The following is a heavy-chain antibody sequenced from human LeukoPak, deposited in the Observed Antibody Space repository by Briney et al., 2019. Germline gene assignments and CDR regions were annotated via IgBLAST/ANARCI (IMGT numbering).Heavy chain of an antibody. CDR2: INSDGSST. V-gene: IGHV3-74*01. D-gene: IGHD6-19*01. CDR3: AKDGSGWYF. J-gene: IGHJ4*02. CDR1: GFTFSSYA. Sequence: GGSLRLSCAASGFTFSSYAMSWVRQAPGKGLVWVSRINSDGSSTSYADSVKGRFTISRDNSKNTLYLQMNSLRAEDTAVYYCAKDGSGWYFWGQGTLVTVSS.